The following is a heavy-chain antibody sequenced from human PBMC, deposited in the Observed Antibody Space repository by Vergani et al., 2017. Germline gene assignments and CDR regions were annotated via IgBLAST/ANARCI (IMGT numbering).Heavy chain of an antibody. Sequence: QVQLVESGGGVVQPGRSLRLSCAASGFTFSSYAMHWVRQAPGKGLAWVAVISYDGSNKYYADSVKGRFTISRDNSKNTLYLQMNSLRAEDTAVYYCARDPVFVEGMQLKYYYYMDVWGKGTTVTVSS. CDR3: ARDPVFVEGMQLKYYYYMDV. D-gene: IGHD6-13*01. CDR1: GFTFSSYA. J-gene: IGHJ6*03. CDR2: ISYDGSNK. V-gene: IGHV3-30-3*01.